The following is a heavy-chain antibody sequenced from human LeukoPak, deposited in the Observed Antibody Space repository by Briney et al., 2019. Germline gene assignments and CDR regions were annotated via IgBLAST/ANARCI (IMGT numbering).Heavy chain of an antibody. V-gene: IGHV3-23*01. Sequence: PGGSLRLSCAASEFSFSNYAMNWVRQAPGKGLQWVSGITGSGVVLYYVDSVKGRFTISRDNSKNTVDLQMNNLRAEDTATYYCAKTGPIAAGGTPKNGMDVWGQGTTVIVSS. D-gene: IGHD6-13*01. J-gene: IGHJ6*02. CDR1: EFSFSNYA. CDR3: AKTGPIAAGGTPKNGMDV. CDR2: ITGSGVVL.